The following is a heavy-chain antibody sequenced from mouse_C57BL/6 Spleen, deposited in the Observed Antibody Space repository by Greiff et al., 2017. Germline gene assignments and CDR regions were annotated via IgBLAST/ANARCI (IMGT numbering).Heavy chain of an antibody. J-gene: IGHJ4*01. D-gene: IGHD2-13*01. V-gene: IGHV1-59*01. CDR3: ARSAYGEGAMDY. CDR1: GYTFTSYW. CDR2: IDPSDSYT. Sequence: QVQLQQPGAELVRPGTSVKLSCKASGYTFTSYWMHWVKQRPGQGLEWIGVIDPSDSYTNYNQKFKGKATLTVATSSSTAYMQLSSLTSEDSAVYYCARSAYGEGAMDYWGQGTSVTVSS.